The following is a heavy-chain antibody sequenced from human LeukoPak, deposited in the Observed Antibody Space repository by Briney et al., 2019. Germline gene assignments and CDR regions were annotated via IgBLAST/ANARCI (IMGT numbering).Heavy chain of an antibody. J-gene: IGHJ3*02. Sequence: ASVKVSCKASGYTFTGYYMHWVRQAPGQGLEWMGWINPNSGGTNYAQKFQGRVTITADKSTSTAYMELSSLRSEDTAVYYCARLIVGATAPFDIWGQGTMVTVSS. V-gene: IGHV1-2*02. D-gene: IGHD1-26*01. CDR3: ARLIVGATAPFDI. CDR1: GYTFTGYY. CDR2: INPNSGGT.